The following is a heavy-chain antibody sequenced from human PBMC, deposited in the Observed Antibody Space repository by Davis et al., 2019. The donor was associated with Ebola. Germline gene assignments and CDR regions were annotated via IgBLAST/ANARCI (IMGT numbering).Heavy chain of an antibody. D-gene: IGHD3-16*01. CDR1: GFTFSSYE. J-gene: IGHJ4*02. Sequence: GGSLRLSCAASGFTFSSYEMNWVRQAPGKGLEWVANIKQDGSEKYYVDSVKGRFTISRDNAKNSLYLQMNSLRAEDTAVYYWARGGGDYWGQGTLVTVSS. V-gene: IGHV3-7*03. CDR3: ARGGGDY. CDR2: IKQDGSEK.